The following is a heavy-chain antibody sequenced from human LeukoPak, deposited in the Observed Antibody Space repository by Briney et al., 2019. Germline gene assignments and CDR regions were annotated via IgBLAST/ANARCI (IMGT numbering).Heavy chain of an antibody. Sequence: SQTLSLTCVASGDSVSSKNGAWNWIRQSPSRGLEWLGRTYYRSKWYNDHAESMEGRMTISQDTSKNQYSLHLNSVTPDDTAVYYCARDFGTTGWHTFDYWGQGTLVTVSS. V-gene: IGHV6-1*01. J-gene: IGHJ4*02. CDR3: ARDFGTTGWHTFDY. D-gene: IGHD6-19*01. CDR1: GDSVSSKNGA. CDR2: TYYRSKWYN.